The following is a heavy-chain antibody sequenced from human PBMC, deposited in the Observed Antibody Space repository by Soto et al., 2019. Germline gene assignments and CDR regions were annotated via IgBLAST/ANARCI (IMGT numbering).Heavy chain of an antibody. Sequence: SVKVSCKASGGTFSSYTISWVRQAPGQGLEWMGRIIPILGIANYAQKFQGRVTITADKSTSTAYMELSSLRSEDTAVYYCARQGYCSGGSSKKCGMDVWGQGTTVTVSS. D-gene: IGHD2-15*01. V-gene: IGHV1-69*02. CDR2: IIPILGIA. CDR1: GGTFSSYT. CDR3: ARQGYCSGGSSKKCGMDV. J-gene: IGHJ6*02.